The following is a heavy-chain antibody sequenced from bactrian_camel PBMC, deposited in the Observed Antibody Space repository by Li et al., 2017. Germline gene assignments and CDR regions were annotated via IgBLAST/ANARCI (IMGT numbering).Heavy chain of an antibody. CDR2: IDRANST. CDR1: GLTYSPYC. D-gene: IGHD1*01. V-gene: IGHV3S56*01. CDR3: AARDGGQCLGQQFPPASYFID. Sequence: HVQLVESGGGSVQAGGSLRLSCAASGLTYSPYCMGWYRQAPGNEREVVAIIDRANSTAYTDSVKGRFTISRDNDKNTVYLQMNSLKPEDTALYYCAARDGGQCLGQQFPPASYFIDWGQGTQVTVS. J-gene: IGHJ4*01.